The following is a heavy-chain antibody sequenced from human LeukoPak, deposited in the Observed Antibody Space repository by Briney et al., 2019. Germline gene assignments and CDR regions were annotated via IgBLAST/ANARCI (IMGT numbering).Heavy chain of an antibody. J-gene: IGHJ4*02. Sequence: ASVKVSCTASGYTFTSYGISWVRQAPGQGLEWMGWISAYNGNTNYAQKLQGRVTMTTDTSTSTAYKELRSLRSDDTAVYYCAYCSGGSCYDWGQGTLVTVSS. CDR3: AYCSGGSCYD. D-gene: IGHD2-15*01. CDR1: GYTFTSYG. V-gene: IGHV1-18*01. CDR2: ISAYNGNT.